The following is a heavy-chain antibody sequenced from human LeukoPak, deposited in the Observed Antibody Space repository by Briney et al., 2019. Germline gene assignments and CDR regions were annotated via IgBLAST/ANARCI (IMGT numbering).Heavy chain of an antibody. CDR1: GFTFSTYG. CDR3: ARLRSLDQ. J-gene: IGHJ4*02. CDR2: INWNSDSI. V-gene: IGHV3-20*04. Sequence: GGSLRLSCAASGFTFSTYGMHWVRQAPGKGLEWVSGINWNSDSIGYADSVKGRFTTSRDNAKNSLYLQMSNLRIEDTAVYYCARLRSLDQWGQGTLVTVSS. D-gene: IGHD5-24*01.